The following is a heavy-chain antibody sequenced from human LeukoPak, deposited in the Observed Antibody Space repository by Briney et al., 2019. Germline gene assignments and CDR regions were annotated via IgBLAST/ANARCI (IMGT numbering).Heavy chain of an antibody. CDR1: GYTISGHA. V-gene: IGHV3-23*01. CDR3: VKDFCRGGNCPFPFFDS. CDR2: TVAGYSET. J-gene: IGHJ4*02. D-gene: IGHD4-23*01. Sequence: GGSLRLSCVASGYTISGHAMSWVRQAPAKGLEWVSITVAGYSETHYADSVRGRFTISRDDSSNTLSLEMNSLRADDTGTYYCVKDFCRGGNCPFPFFDSWGQGTVVTVSS.